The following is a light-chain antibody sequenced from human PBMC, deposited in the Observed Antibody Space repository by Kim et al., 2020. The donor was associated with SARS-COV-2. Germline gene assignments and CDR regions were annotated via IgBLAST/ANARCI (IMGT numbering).Light chain of an antibody. J-gene: IGLJ2*01. V-gene: IGLV1-47*01. CDR3: GAWDDSLSGPV. CDR2: RNN. CDR1: SSNIGSNY. Sequence: QSVLTQPPSASGTPGQRVTISCSGSSSNIGSNYVYWYQQLPGTAPKLLIYRNNQRPSGVPDRFSGSKSGTSASLAISGLRSGDEADYYCGAWDDSLSGPVFGGGTQLTVL.